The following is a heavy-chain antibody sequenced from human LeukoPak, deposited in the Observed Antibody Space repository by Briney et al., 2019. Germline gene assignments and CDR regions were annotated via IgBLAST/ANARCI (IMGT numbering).Heavy chain of an antibody. V-gene: IGHV3-20*04. Sequence: GGSLRLSCAASGFTFNINTLNWVRQAPGKGLEWVSGINWNGGSTGYADSVKGRFTISRDNAKNSLYLQMNSLRAEDTASYYCALRGWYFERTFDYWGQGTLVTVSS. CDR3: ALRGWYFERTFDY. D-gene: IGHD6-19*01. J-gene: IGHJ4*02. CDR1: GFTFNINT. CDR2: INWNGGST.